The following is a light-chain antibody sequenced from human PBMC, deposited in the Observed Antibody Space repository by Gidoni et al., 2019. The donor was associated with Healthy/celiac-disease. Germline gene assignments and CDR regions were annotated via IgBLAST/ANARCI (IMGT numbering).Light chain of an antibody. V-gene: IGKV3-11*01. CDR3: QQRSNWPPLT. Sequence: EIVLTQSSATLALSPGERATLSCRASQSVSSYLAWYQQKPGQAPRLLIYDASNRATGIPARFSGSGSGTDFTITISSLEPEDFAVDYCQQRSNWPPLTFGGXTKVEIK. J-gene: IGKJ4*02. CDR2: DAS. CDR1: QSVSSY.